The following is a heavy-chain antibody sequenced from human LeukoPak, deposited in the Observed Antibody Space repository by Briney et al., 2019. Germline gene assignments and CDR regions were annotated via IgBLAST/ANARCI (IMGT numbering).Heavy chain of an antibody. V-gene: IGHV3-21*01. J-gene: IGHJ4*02. CDR2: ISDRGTYI. CDR1: GFTFSTYS. D-gene: IGHD2-2*01. Sequence: GGSLRLSCTASGFTFSTYSMNWVRQAPGKGLEWVASISDRGTYIYYADSVKGRFTISRDNAKNSPYLQMNSLRAEDTAVYYCANHLACGSTSCPPFDSWGQGTLVTVSS. CDR3: ANHLACGSTSCPPFDS.